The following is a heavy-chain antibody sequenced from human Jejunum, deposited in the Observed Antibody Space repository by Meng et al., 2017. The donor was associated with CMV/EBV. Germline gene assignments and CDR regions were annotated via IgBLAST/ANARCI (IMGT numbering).Heavy chain of an antibody. J-gene: IGHJ4*02. CDR3: ASGFCGSTTCYREFDY. CDR1: FLSYT. V-gene: IGHV3-21*01. Sequence: FLSYTMSWVIKVTGKGLEWVSSISTHSTYISYADSVKGRFTISRDNAKNSLYLQVDSLRAEDTAVYYCASGFCGSTTCYREFDYWGQGTLVTVS. CDR2: ISTHSTYI. D-gene: IGHD2-2*01.